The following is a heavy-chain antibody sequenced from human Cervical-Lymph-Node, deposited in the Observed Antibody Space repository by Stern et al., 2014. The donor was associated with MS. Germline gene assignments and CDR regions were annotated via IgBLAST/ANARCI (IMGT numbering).Heavy chain of an antibody. J-gene: IGHJ5*02. V-gene: IGHV3-11*01. D-gene: IGHD3-3*01. CDR2: IDARGTII. CDR3: ARTHYDFRSGYYGWFDP. Sequence: VHLVESGGGLVQPGESLRLSCAASGFTFSDYYMRWLRQAPGKGLECVSYIDARGTIIYYADSVKGRFTISRDNSNDSLYLQLNSLSAEDTAVYYCARTHYDFRSGYYGWFDPWGQGTLVTVSS. CDR1: GFTFSDYY.